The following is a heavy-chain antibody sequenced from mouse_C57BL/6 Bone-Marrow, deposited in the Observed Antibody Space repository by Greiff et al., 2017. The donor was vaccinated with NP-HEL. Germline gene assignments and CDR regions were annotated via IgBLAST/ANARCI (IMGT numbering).Heavy chain of an antibody. Sequence: QVQLKQPGAELVKPGASVKLSCKASGYTFTSYWMHWVKQRPGRGLEWIGRIDPNSGGTKYNEKFKSKATLTVDKPSSTAYMQLSSLTSEDSAVYYCARDYSNYEGDWFAYWGQGTLVTVSA. V-gene: IGHV1-72*01. CDR3: ARDYSNYEGDWFAY. CDR2: IDPNSGGT. D-gene: IGHD2-5*01. J-gene: IGHJ3*01. CDR1: GYTFTSYW.